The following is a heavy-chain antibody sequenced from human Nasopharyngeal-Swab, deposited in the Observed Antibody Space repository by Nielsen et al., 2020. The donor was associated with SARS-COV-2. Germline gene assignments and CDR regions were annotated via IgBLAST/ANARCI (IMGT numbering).Heavy chain of an antibody. CDR1: GGSISSHY. V-gene: IGHV4-59*11. CDR3: ARENRDIFSPSHGLYDQYYFLDV. D-gene: IGHD3-9*01. J-gene: IGHJ6*03. CDR2: ISYSGSA. Sequence: SETLSLTCSFSGGSISSHYWSWIRRPPGRGLEWIGYISYSGSASYNPSLGSRVTISVDTSRNNFTLSLNSVTAADTAVYYCARENRDIFSPSHGLYDQYYFLDVWDNGTRVTVS.